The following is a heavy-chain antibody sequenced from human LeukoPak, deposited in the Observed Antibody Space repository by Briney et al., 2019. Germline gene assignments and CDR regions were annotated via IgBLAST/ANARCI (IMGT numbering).Heavy chain of an antibody. CDR2: IKQDGGET. CDR1: GFPFSSYW. D-gene: IGHD5-18*01. Sequence: GGSLRLSCAASGFPFSSYWMAWVRQAPGKGLEWVASIKQDGGETFYVDSVKGRFTISRDNAKNSLYLQMNSLRAEDTAVYYCAGYGPRGYWGQGTLVTVSS. CDR3: AGYGPRGY. V-gene: IGHV3-7*03. J-gene: IGHJ4*02.